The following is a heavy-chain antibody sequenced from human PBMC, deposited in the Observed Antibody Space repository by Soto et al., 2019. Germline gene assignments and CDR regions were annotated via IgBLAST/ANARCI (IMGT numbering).Heavy chain of an antibody. D-gene: IGHD2-2*02. CDR1: GFTFSSYE. J-gene: IGHJ5*02. V-gene: IGHV3-48*03. Sequence: GGSLRLSCAASGFTFSSYEMNWVRQAPGKGLEWVSYISSSGSTIYYADSVKGRFTISRDNAKNSLYLQMNSLRAEDTAVYYCARGGTEGYCSSTSCYTSWFDPWGQGTLVTVSS. CDR3: ARGGTEGYCSSTSCYTSWFDP. CDR2: ISSSGSTI.